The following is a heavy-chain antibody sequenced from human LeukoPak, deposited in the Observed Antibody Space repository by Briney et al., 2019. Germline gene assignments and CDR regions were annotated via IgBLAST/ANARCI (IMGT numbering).Heavy chain of an antibody. V-gene: IGHV1-2*02. CDR3: ARMDAGKKDWNDVDYYYYYGMDV. CDR2: INPNSGGT. Sequence: ASVKVSCKASGYTFTGYYMHWVRQAPGQGLEWRGWINPNSGGTNYAQKFQGRVTMTRDTSISTAYMELSRLRSDDTAVYYCARMDAGKKDWNDVDYYYYYGMDVWGQGTTVTVSS. J-gene: IGHJ6*02. D-gene: IGHD1-1*01. CDR1: GYTFTGYY.